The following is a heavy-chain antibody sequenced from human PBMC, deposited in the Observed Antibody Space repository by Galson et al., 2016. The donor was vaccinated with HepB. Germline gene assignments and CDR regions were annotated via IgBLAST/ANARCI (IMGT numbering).Heavy chain of an antibody. J-gene: IGHJ4*02. CDR2: TYFRSRWYN. CDR3: ARSTWALSDGGHYIIGREFDS. D-gene: IGHD1-20*01. Sequence: CAISGDSVSSSSAAWNWIRQSPPRGLEWLGRTYFRSRWYNDYAVSVKSRITINPDTSKNQFSLQLTSVTPEDTAVYFCARSTWALSDGGHYIIGREFDSWGQGTLVSVSS. CDR1: GDSVSSSSAA. V-gene: IGHV6-1*01.